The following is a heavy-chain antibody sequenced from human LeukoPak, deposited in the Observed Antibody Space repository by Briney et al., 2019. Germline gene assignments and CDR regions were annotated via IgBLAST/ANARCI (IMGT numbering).Heavy chain of an antibody. J-gene: IGHJ4*02. CDR3: AKRGYDSSGYYGYFDY. CDR2: ISGSGGST. CDR1: GFTFSTYA. V-gene: IGHV3-23*01. D-gene: IGHD3-22*01. Sequence: GGSLRLSCAASGFTFSTYAMSWVRQAPGKGLEWVSVISGSGGSTYYADSVKGRFTISRDNSKNTLYLQMNSLRAEDTAAYYCAKRGYDSSGYYGYFDYWGQGILVTVSS.